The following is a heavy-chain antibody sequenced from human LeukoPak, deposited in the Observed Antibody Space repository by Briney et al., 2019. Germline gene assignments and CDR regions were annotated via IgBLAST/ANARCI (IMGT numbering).Heavy chain of an antibody. Sequence: SETLSLTCKVNVGSFSGYHWTWIRQSPGKGLDYIGEINDSGSPIYSPSLKSRVTISVDTSKNQFSMNLTSVTAADTAVYYCARGPHQHWPLGQFWGQGSLVTVSS. J-gene: IGHJ4*02. CDR3: ARGPHQHWPLGQF. CDR2: INDSGSP. D-gene: IGHD2-2*01. V-gene: IGHV4-34*01. CDR1: VGSFSGYH.